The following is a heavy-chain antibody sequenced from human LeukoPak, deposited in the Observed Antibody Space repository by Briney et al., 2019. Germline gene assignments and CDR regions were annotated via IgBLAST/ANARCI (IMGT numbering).Heavy chain of an antibody. D-gene: IGHD6-13*01. CDR1: GFTVSSNY. Sequence: PGGSLRLSCAASGFTVSSNYMSWVRQAPGKGLEWGSVIYSGGSTYYADSVKGRFTISRDNSKNTLYLQMNSLRAEDTAVYYCASPSSSWPHYGMDVWGQGTTVTVSS. J-gene: IGHJ6*02. V-gene: IGHV3-66*02. CDR2: IYSGGST. CDR3: ASPSSSWPHYGMDV.